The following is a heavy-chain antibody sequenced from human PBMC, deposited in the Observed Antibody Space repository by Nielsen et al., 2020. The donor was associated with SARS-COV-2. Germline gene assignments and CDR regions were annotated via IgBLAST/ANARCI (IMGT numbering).Heavy chain of an antibody. J-gene: IGHJ3*02. V-gene: IGHV4-31*03. Sequence: SETLSLTCTVSGGSISSGGYYWSWIRQHPGKGLEWIGYIYYSGSTYYNPSLKSRVTISVDTSKNQFSLKLSSVTAADTAVYYCARGSFYMVRGVIDAFDIWGQGTMVTVSS. CDR2: IYYSGST. D-gene: IGHD3-10*01. CDR1: GGSISSGGYY. CDR3: ARGSFYMVRGVIDAFDI.